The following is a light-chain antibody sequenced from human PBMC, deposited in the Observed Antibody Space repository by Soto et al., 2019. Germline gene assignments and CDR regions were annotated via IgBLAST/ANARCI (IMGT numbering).Light chain of an antibody. Sequence: QSALTQPASVSGSPGQSITISCTGTSIDVGSYNLVSWYQQHPGKAPKVMIYEVSKRPSGVPNRFSGSKSGNTASLTISGLQAEDEADYYCCSYAGSSTYVFGTGTKLTVL. CDR3: CSYAGSSTYV. CDR2: EVS. V-gene: IGLV2-23*02. J-gene: IGLJ1*01. CDR1: SIDVGSYNL.